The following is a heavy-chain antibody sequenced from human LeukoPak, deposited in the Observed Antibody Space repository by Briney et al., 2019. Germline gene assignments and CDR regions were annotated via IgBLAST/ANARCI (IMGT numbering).Heavy chain of an antibody. CDR1: GGSISRSSYY. V-gene: IGHV4-39*07. CDR2: IYHSGST. D-gene: IGHD5-18*01. CDR3: ARVWPYSSLDMDV. J-gene: IGHJ6*02. Sequence: SETLSLTCTVSGGSISRSSYYWGCIRQPPGKGLECIGSIYHSGSTYYNPSLKSRVTISVDTSKNQFSLKLSSVTAADTAVYYCARVWPYSSLDMDVWGQGTTVTVSS.